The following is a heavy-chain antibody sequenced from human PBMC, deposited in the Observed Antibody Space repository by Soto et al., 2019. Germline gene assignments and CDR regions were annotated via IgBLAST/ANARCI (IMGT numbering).Heavy chain of an antibody. CDR3: ARGKYGDY. V-gene: IGHV1-18*01. Sequence: QVHLVQSGAEVKKPGASVKVSCKGSGYGFTTYGITWVRQAPGQGLEWMAWISAHNGNTNYAQKLQGRVTVTRDTSTSTAYMELRSMRSDDTAVNYCARGKYGDYWGQGARVTVSS. J-gene: IGHJ4*02. D-gene: IGHD2-2*01. CDR2: ISAHNGNT. CDR1: GYGFTTYG.